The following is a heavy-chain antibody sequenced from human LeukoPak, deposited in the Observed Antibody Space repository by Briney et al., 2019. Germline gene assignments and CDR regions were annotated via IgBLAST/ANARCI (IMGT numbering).Heavy chain of an antibody. CDR3: AKYELSSGWPHFDY. D-gene: IGHD6-19*01. Sequence: PGGSLRLSCAASGFTFSSYAMSWVRQAPGKGLEWVSAISGSGGSTYYADSVKGRFTISRDDSKNTLYLQMNSLRAEDTAVYYCAKYELSSGWPHFDYWGQGTLVTVSS. V-gene: IGHV3-23*01. J-gene: IGHJ4*02. CDR2: ISGSGGST. CDR1: GFTFSSYA.